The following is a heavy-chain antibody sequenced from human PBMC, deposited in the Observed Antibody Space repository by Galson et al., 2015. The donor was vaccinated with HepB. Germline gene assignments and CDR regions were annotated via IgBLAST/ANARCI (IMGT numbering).Heavy chain of an antibody. D-gene: IGHD2-15*01. V-gene: IGHV6-1*01. CDR1: GDSVSSNSAA. CDR3: ATVAGTIYNYRMDV. Sequence: AISGDSVSSNSAAWYWIRQSPSRGLEWLGRTYYRARWYSDYAVSMRSRMSINADTSKNQFSLQLKSVTPEDTATYYCATVAGTIYNYRMDVWGQGTTVTVSS. CDR2: TYYRARWYS. J-gene: IGHJ6*02.